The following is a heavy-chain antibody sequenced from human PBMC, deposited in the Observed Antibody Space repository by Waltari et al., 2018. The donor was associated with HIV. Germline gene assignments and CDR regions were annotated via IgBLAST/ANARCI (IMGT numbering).Heavy chain of an antibody. CDR2: MYHSGST. Sequence: QVQLQESGPGLVKPSETLSLTCTVSGYSISSGYYWGRIRQPPGKGLEWIGSMYHSGSTYYNPSLKSRVTMSVDTSKNQFSLKLSSVTAADTAVYYCARRSGEYWYFDLWGRGTLVTVSS. D-gene: IGHD7-27*01. CDR1: GYSISSGYY. J-gene: IGHJ2*01. CDR3: ARRSGEYWYFDL. V-gene: IGHV4-38-2*02.